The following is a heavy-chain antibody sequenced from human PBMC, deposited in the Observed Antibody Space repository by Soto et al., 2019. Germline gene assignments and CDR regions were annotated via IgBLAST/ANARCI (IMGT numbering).Heavy chain of an antibody. CDR3: ASHGITGTWVYYYGMDV. V-gene: IGHV1-69*05. D-gene: IGHD1-7*01. CDR2: IIPIFDTA. CDR1: GGTFSSYA. J-gene: IGHJ6*02. Sequence: QVQLAQSGAEVKKPGSSVKVSCKASGGTFSSYAISWVRQAPGQGLEWMGGIIPIFDTADYAQKFQGRVTXSXXESTSTAYMELSSLRSEDTAVYYCASHGITGTWVYYYGMDVWGQGTTVTVSS.